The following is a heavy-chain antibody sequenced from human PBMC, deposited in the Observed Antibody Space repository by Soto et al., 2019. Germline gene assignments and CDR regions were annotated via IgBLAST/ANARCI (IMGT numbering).Heavy chain of an antibody. CDR2: INPNSGGT. J-gene: IGHJ6*02. Sequence: ASVKVSCKASGYTFTGYYIHWVRQAPVQGLEWMGWINPNSGGTNYAQKFQGWVTMTRDTSISTAYMELSSLRSDDTALYYCSRDRGWNCWGSNHEYVMDVWGQGTTVTVSS. V-gene: IGHV1-2*04. D-gene: IGHD3-16*02. CDR3: SRDRGWNCWGSNHEYVMDV. CDR1: GYTFTGYY.